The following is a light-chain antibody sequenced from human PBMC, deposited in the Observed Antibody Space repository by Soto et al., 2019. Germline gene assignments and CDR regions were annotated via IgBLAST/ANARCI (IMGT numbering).Light chain of an antibody. V-gene: IGLV3-9*01. J-gene: IGLJ1*01. Sequence: SYELTQPLSVSVALGQTARISCGGNNIGSKNVHWYQQKPGQAPVLVIHRDSNRPSVIPERFSGSNSGNTATLTISRAQAGDEADYYCQVWDSSTGVFGTGTKVTVL. CDR2: RDS. CDR1: NIGSKN. CDR3: QVWDSSTGV.